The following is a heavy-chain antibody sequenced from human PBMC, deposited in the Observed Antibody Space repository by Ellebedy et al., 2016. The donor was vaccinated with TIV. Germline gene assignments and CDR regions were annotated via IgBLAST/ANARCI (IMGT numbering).Heavy chain of an antibody. J-gene: IGHJ6*02. V-gene: IGHV4-30-2*01. Sequence: MPSETLSLTCAVSAGSVNRGGYSWYWIRQPPWKGLEWIGYIYHNGNTFYKPSLKSRVTILVDRSKNQFSLKLSSVTAADTAVYYCAPSSRYFYGLDLWGQGTTVTVS. CDR1: AGSVNRGGYS. CDR3: APSSRYFYGLDL. CDR2: IYHNGNT.